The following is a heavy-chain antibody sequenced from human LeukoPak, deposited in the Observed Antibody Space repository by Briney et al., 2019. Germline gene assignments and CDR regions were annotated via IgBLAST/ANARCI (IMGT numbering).Heavy chain of an antibody. CDR3: ARGSPRRYCSGGSCYLGY. D-gene: IGHD2-15*01. CDR2: ISAYNGNT. J-gene: IGHJ4*02. CDR1: GHTFTSYG. V-gene: IGHV1-18*01. Sequence: ASVKVSCKASGHTFTSYGISWVRQAPGQGLEWMGWISAYNGNTNYAQKLQGRVTMTTDTSTSTAYMELRSLRSDDTAVYYCARGSPRRYCSGGSCYLGYWGQGTLVTVSS.